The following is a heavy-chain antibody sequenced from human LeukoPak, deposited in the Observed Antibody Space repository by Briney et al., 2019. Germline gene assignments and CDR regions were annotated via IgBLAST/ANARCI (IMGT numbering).Heavy chain of an antibody. CDR1: GGSISSSSYY. CDR3: ARFLRGYSGYDPYNWFDP. Sequence: SETLSLTCTVSGGSISSSSYYWGWIRQPPGKGLEWIGSIYYSGSTYYNPSLKSRVTISVDTSKNQFSLKLSSVTAADTAVYYCARFLRGYSGYDPYNWFDPWGQGTLATVSS. J-gene: IGHJ5*02. V-gene: IGHV4-39*01. CDR2: IYYSGST. D-gene: IGHD5-12*01.